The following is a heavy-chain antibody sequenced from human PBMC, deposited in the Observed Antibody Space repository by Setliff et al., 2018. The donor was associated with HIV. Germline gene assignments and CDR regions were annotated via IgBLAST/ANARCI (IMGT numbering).Heavy chain of an antibody. CDR3: VRDDTNGPNSLDP. CDR1: GFTFGSYW. J-gene: IGHJ5*02. Sequence: GGSLRLSCAASGFTFGSYWMTWVRQAPGKGLEWVAVISDDGSTKHYGDSVKGRFTISRDNSKNTLYLEVSSLRAEDTAVYYCVRDDTNGPNSLDPWGQGTLVTVSS. V-gene: IGHV3-30*03. D-gene: IGHD2-8*01. CDR2: ISDDGSTK.